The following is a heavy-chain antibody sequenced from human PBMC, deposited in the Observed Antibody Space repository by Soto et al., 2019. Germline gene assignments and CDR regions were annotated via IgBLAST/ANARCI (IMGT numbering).Heavy chain of an antibody. V-gene: IGHV3-48*01. CDR1: GFTFSDYS. CDR3: AREGSSSSYYYDY. Sequence: EVQLVESGGGLVQPGGSLRLSCAASGFTFSDYSMNWVRQAPGKGLEWVSYIRSSGNTIYYADSVRGRFTISRDSAENSLYLQMNSLRVEDTAVYYCAREGSSSSYYYDYWGQGTLVTVSS. D-gene: IGHD6-13*01. CDR2: IRSSGNTI. J-gene: IGHJ4*02.